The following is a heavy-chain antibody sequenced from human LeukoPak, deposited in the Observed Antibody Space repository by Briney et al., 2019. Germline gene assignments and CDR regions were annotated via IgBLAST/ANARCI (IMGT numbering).Heavy chain of an antibody. CDR1: GFTFSSYA. CDR2: ISGSGGST. Sequence: GGSLRLSCAASGFTFSSYAMSWVRQAPGKGLEWVSAISGSGGSTYYADSVKGRFTISRDNSKNTLYLQMNSLRAEDTAVYYCAKDLSQPLRGYYYYYGMDVWSQGTTVTVSS. J-gene: IGHJ6*02. CDR3: AKDLSQPLRGYYYYYGMDV. V-gene: IGHV3-23*01. D-gene: IGHD3-16*01.